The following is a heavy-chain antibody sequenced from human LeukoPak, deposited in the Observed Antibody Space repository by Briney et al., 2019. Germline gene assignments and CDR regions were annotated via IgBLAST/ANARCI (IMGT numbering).Heavy chain of an antibody. CDR3: TKGGFSSGWLGDY. CDR2: ISWNSGGI. CDR1: GFTFDDYG. J-gene: IGHJ4*02. V-gene: IGHV3-9*01. D-gene: IGHD6-19*01. Sequence: GGSLRLSCAASGFTFDDYGMHWVRQTPGKGLGWVSGISWNSGGIAYADSVEGRFTISRDNARNSLYLQMNSLRAEDTALYYCTKGGFSSGWLGDYWGQGTLVTVSS.